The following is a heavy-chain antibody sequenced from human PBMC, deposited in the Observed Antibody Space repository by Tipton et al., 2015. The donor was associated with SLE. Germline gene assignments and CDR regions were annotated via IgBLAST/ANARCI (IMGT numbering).Heavy chain of an antibody. V-gene: IGHV4-61*01. CDR2: IYYSGST. J-gene: IGHJ2*01. CDR3: ARSRAYSNYAHTFHLWYFAL. CDR1: GYSISSGYY. D-gene: IGHD4-11*01. Sequence: GLVKPSETLSLTCAVSGYSISSGYYWGWIRQPPGKGLEWIGYIYYSGSTNYNPSLKSRVTISVDTSKNQFSLKLSSVTAADTAVYYCARSRAYSNYAHTFHLWYFALWGRGTLVTVSS.